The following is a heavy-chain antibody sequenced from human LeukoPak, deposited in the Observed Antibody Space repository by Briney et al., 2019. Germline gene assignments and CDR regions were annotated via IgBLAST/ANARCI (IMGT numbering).Heavy chain of an antibody. CDR1: GSSISTYS. CDR3: ARDAGGTWFDP. V-gene: IGHV4-59*01. CDR2: VNSNGGT. Sequence: SETLSLTCTVSGSSISTYSWNWIRQPPGQGLEWIGYVNSNGGTYNNPSLKSRVTVSLDMSKNQFSLKLSSATAADTAVYYCARDAGGTWFDPWGQGIPVTVSS. J-gene: IGHJ5*02.